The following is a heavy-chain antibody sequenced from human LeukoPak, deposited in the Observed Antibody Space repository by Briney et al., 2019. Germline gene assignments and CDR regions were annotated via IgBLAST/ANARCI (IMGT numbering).Heavy chain of an antibody. D-gene: IGHD2-15*01. CDR2: IYYGGST. Sequence: SETLSLTCTLSGGSISSNNYYWGWIRQPPGKGLEWIGSIYYGGSTYYNPSLKSRVTISVDTSKNQFSLKLSSVTAADTAVYYCARHTCSGGSCYSVDWFDPWGQGTLVTVSS. CDR3: ARHTCSGGSCYSVDWFDP. CDR1: GGSISSNNYY. J-gene: IGHJ5*02. V-gene: IGHV4-39*01.